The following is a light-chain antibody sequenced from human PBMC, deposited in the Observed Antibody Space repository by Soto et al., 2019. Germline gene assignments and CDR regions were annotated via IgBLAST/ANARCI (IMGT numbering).Light chain of an antibody. Sequence: QSALTQPASVSGSPGQSITISCTGTSSDVGGYNFVSWYQQHPGKAPRLMIFDVDNRPSGVSTRLSGSKSGNTSSLTISGLQAEDEADYYCCSYSGSSTIVVFGGGTKLTVL. CDR3: CSYSGSSTIVV. J-gene: IGLJ2*01. V-gene: IGLV2-14*03. CDR1: SSDVGGYNF. CDR2: DVD.